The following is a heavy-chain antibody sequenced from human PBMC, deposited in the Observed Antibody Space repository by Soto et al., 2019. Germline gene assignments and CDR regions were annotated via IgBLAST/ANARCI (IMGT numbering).Heavy chain of an antibody. D-gene: IGHD1-20*01. CDR1: GFTFTGYA. V-gene: IGHV3-23*01. J-gene: IGHJ4*02. Sequence: EVQLLESGGGLVQPGGSRRLSCLGSGFTFTGYAMNWVRQAPGKGLEWVSAISSRGGSTFYADSVKGRFTIARDNSKNTLYLQINSLRAEDTAVYYCAKSQGYNLNDFNYWGQGTLVTVSS. CDR2: ISSRGGST. CDR3: AKSQGYNLNDFNY.